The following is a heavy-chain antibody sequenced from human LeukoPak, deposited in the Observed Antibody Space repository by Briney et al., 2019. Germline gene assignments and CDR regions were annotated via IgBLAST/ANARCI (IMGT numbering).Heavy chain of an antibody. V-gene: IGHV3-48*03. CDR3: ARGVGGSFNTYYFDY. CDR1: GFTFSSYE. J-gene: IGHJ4*02. CDR2: ISSSGSTI. D-gene: IGHD1-26*01. Sequence: PGGSLRLSCAASGFTFSSYEMNWVRQAPGKGLEWVSYISSSGSTIYYADSVKGRFTISRDNAKNSLYLQMNSLRAEDTAVYYCARGVGGSFNTYYFDYWGQGTLVPVSS.